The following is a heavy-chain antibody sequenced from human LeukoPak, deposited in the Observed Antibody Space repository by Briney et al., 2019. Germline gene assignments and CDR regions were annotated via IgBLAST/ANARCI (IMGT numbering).Heavy chain of an antibody. CDR3: ARRLGSSTWRFFDH. J-gene: IGHJ4*02. CDR2: ISPGDSDI. Sequence: GEPLKISCKAAGYSFTSYWIGCVRQMAGKGLEWMGIISPGDSDIRYSPSFQGQVNISADKSISNAYLQWSSLKASDTAVYYCARRLGSSTWRFFDHWGQGTLVTVSS. CDR1: GYSFTSYW. V-gene: IGHV5-51*01. D-gene: IGHD6-13*01.